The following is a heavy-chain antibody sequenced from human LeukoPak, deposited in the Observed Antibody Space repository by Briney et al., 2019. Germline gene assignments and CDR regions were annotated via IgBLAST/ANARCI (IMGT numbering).Heavy chain of an antibody. V-gene: IGHV1-2*06. J-gene: IGHJ4*02. D-gene: IGHD4-23*01. CDR3: ARESHVYGGNSFDY. Sequence: ASVKVSCKASGYTFTNYGVSWVRQAPGQGLEWMGRINPNSGGTNYAQKFQGRVTMTRDTSISTAYMELSRLRSDDTAVYYCARESHVYGGNSFDYWGQGTLVTVSS. CDR1: GYTFTNYG. CDR2: INPNSGGT.